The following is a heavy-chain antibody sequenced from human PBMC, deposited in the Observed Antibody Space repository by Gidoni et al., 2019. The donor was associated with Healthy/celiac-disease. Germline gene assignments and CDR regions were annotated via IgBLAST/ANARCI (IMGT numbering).Heavy chain of an antibody. Sequence: EVQLLESGGGLVQPGGSLRLSCAASGFTFSSYAMSWVRQAPGKGLEWVSAISGRGGSTYYADSVKGRFTISRDNSKNTLYLQMNSLRAEDTAVYYCAKATIAVAGKVPHDAFDIWGQGTMVTVSS. CDR3: AKATIAVAGKVPHDAFDI. CDR2: ISGRGGST. CDR1: GFTFSSYA. V-gene: IGHV3-23*01. D-gene: IGHD6-19*01. J-gene: IGHJ3*02.